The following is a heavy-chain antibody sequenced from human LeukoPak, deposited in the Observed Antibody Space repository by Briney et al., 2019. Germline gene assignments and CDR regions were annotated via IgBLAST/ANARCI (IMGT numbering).Heavy chain of an antibody. CDR3: ASGVVGALDY. V-gene: IGHV3-74*01. CDR2: INSDGSST. Sequence: AGGSLRLSCAASGFTFSSYWMHWVRHAPGKGLVWVSRINSDGSSTSYADSVKGRFTISRDNAKNTLYLQMNSQRAEDTAVYYCASGVVGALDYWGQGTLVTVSS. CDR1: GFTFSSYW. D-gene: IGHD1-26*01. J-gene: IGHJ4*02.